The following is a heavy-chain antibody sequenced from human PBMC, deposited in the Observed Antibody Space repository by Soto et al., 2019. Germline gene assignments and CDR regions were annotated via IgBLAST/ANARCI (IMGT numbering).Heavy chain of an antibody. D-gene: IGHD3-16*01. CDR1: GGTFSSYA. CDR2: IIPIFGTA. J-gene: IGHJ6*02. CDR3: AGAGGRLGELWYGGRGYYYYGMDV. Sequence: QVQLVQSGAEVKKPGSSVKVSCKASGGTFSSYAISWVRQAPGQGLEWMGGIIPIFGTANYAQKFQGRVTITADESTSTAYMELCSMGAEDTAVDVWAGAGGRLGELWYGGRGYYYYGMDVWGQGTTVTVSS. V-gene: IGHV1-69*12.